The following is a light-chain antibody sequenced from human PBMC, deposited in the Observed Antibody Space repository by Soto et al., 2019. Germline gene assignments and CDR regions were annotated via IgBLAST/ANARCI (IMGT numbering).Light chain of an antibody. CDR2: DAS. CDR1: ESVSSY. V-gene: IGKV3-11*01. J-gene: IGKJ5*01. Sequence: PGDRATLSCRASESVSSYLAWYQQKPDQTPRLLIYDASNRATGVPARFTGSGSGTDFTLTISSLEPEDFAVYYCHQRSNWPITFGQGTRLEIK. CDR3: HQRSNWPIT.